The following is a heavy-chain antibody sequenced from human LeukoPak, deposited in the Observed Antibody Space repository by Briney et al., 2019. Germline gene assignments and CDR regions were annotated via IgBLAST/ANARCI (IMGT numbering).Heavy chain of an antibody. V-gene: IGHV3-23*01. CDR2: INGVGDT. Sequence: GGSLRLSCAASGFTFSSYAMSWVRQAPGKGLEWVSSINGVGDTYYTDSVEGRFTLSRDNPRNTLYLQMNSLRAEDTAVYYCARSRSGSVAGTSDYWGQGTLVIVSS. CDR1: GFTFSSYA. J-gene: IGHJ4*02. D-gene: IGHD6-19*01. CDR3: ARSRSGSVAGTSDY.